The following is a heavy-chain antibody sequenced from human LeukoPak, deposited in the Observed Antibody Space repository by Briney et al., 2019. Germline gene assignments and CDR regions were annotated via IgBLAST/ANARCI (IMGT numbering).Heavy chain of an antibody. D-gene: IGHD1-7*01. CDR1: GFTFSSYA. CDR3: AKLSELELRQPFDY. V-gene: IGHV3-23*01. J-gene: IGHJ4*02. Sequence: GGSLRLSCAASGFTFSSYAMSWDRQAPGKGLERVSAISGSGGSTYYADSVKGRFTISRDNSKNTLYLQMNSLRAEDTAVYYCAKLSELELRQPFDYWGQGTLVTVSS. CDR2: ISGSGGST.